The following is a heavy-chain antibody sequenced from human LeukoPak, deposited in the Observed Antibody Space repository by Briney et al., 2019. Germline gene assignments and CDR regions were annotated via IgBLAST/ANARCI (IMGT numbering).Heavy chain of an antibody. CDR3: ARLGGGIAVD. V-gene: IGHV4-59*01. J-gene: IGHJ4*02. D-gene: IGHD6-19*01. CDR1: GGSISSYY. CDR2: IYYSGST. Sequence: SETLSLTCTVSGGSISSYYWSWIRQPPGRGLEWIGYIYYSGSTNYNTSLKSRLTISVDTSKNQFSLQLSSVTAADTAVYYCARLGGGIAVDWGQGTLVTVSS.